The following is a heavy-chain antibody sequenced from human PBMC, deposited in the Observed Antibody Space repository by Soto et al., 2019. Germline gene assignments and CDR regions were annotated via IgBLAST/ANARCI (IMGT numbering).Heavy chain of an antibody. CDR2: IYDNGAT. J-gene: IGHJ4*02. CDR1: GGSISSGYYY. Sequence: SETLSLTCNVSGGSISSGYYYWSWIRQHPKKGLEWIGYIYDNGATKYSPSLNSRFTILRDTSKNQFSLNLYSVTAADTAVYYCARALFHFGDFHYWGQGALVTVSS. V-gene: IGHV4-31*03. CDR3: ARALFHFGDFHY. D-gene: IGHD3-10*01.